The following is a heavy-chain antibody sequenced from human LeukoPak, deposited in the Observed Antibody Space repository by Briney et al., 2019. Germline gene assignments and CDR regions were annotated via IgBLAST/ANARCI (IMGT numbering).Heavy chain of an antibody. CDR1: GFTFSGYG. Sequence: GGSLRLSCAASGFTFSGYGMHWVRQAPGKGLEWVANIKQDGSEKYYVDSVKGRFTISRDNAKNSLYLQMNSLRAEDTAVYYCAREGGYSYVDYWGQGTLVTVSS. CDR2: IKQDGSEK. D-gene: IGHD5-18*01. CDR3: AREGGYSYVDY. J-gene: IGHJ4*02. V-gene: IGHV3-7*01.